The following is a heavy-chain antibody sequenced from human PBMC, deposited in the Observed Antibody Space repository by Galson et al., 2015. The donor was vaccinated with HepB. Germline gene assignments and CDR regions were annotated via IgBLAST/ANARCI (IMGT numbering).Heavy chain of an antibody. CDR3: AKARPPSVLDY. V-gene: IGHV3-9*01. CDR1: GFTFDNYA. CDR2: ISWNSGSI. J-gene: IGHJ4*02. Sequence: SLRLSCAASGFTFDNYAMHWVRQAPGKGLEWVSGISWNSGSIGYADSVKGRFTISRDNAKNSLYLQMNSLRVEDTALYYCAKARPPSVLDYWGQGTLVTVSS.